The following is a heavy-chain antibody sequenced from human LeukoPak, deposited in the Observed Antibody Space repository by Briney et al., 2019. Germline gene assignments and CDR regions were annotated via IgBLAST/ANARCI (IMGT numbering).Heavy chain of an antibody. CDR1: GYTFTGYY. CDR3: ARDLEGYHYGSGNYPQ. Sequence: GASMKVSCKASGYTFTGYYIHWPRQAPGQGLEWMGFINPNSGGTNYAQKFQGRVTMTRDTSIRTAYMELSSLTSDDTAVYYCARDLEGYHYGSGNYPQWGQGTLITVSS. CDR2: INPNSGGT. D-gene: IGHD3-10*01. V-gene: IGHV1-2*02. J-gene: IGHJ4*02.